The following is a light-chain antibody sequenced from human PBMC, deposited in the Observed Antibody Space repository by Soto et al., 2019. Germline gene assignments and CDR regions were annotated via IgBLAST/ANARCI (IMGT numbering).Light chain of an antibody. Sequence: DIQMTQFPSSLSASVGDRVNITCRASQGISTWLAWYQQKPERAPKSLIYAASRLQSGVPPRFSGSGSGTDFTLTISILQPEDFATYYCQQYNRYPRTFGQGTKVEIK. V-gene: IGKV1D-16*01. CDR1: QGISTW. J-gene: IGKJ1*01. CDR2: AAS. CDR3: QQYNRYPRT.